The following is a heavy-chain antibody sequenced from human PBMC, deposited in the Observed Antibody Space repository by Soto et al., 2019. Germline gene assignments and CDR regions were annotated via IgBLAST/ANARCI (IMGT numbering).Heavy chain of an antibody. CDR1: GGSFGGYY. D-gene: IGHD3-22*01. V-gene: IGHV4-34*01. CDR2: INHSGST. Sequence: QVQLQQWGAGLLKPSETLSLTCAVYGGSFGGYYWSWIRQPPGKGLEWMGEINHSGSTNYNPSLKSRVTISVDTSKNQFSLKLGSVTAADTAVYYCARGLPFRRNSSGYRRSWFDPWGQGTLVTVSS. J-gene: IGHJ5*02. CDR3: ARGLPFRRNSSGYRRSWFDP.